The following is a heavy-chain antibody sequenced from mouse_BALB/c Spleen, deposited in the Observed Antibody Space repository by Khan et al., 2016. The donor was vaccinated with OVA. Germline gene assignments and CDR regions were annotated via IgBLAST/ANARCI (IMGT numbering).Heavy chain of an antibody. J-gene: IGHJ2*01. CDR3: ARIKGGDFDY. CDR2: ISYSGNT. Sequence: EVKLLESGPGLVKPSQSLSLTCTVTGYSITSDYAWNWIRQFPGNNLEWMGYISYSGNTKYTPSLKSRISITRDTSKNQFFLQLNSLTIEDTATYYCARIKGGDFDYWGQGTTLTVSS. CDR1: GYSITSDYA. V-gene: IGHV3-2*02.